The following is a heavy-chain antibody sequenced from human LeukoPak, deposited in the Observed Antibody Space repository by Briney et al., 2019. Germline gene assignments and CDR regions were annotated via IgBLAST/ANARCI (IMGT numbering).Heavy chain of an antibody. V-gene: IGHV1-8*01. Sequence: ASVKVSCKASGYTFTSYDINWVRQATGPRLEWMGWMNPNRGNTGYAQKLQGRVTMTRNTSISTAYMELSSLRAEDTAVYYCARMYYYYYGLDVWGQGTTVTVSS. CDR3: ARMYYYYYGLDV. CDR1: GYTFTSYD. CDR2: MNPNRGNT. J-gene: IGHJ6*02.